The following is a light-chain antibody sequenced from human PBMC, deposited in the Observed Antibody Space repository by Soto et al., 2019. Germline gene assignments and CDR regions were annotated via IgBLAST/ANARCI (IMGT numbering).Light chain of an antibody. CDR1: QTVSSNS. Sequence: ENVLTQSPGTLSLSPGERATLSCRASQTVSSNSLAWYQQKPGQAPRLLIYGASSRATGIPDRFSGSGSGTDFSLTISRLEPDDFAVYYCQQYGRSSRTFGQGTKVDIK. CDR2: GAS. CDR3: QQYGRSSRT. V-gene: IGKV3-20*01. J-gene: IGKJ1*01.